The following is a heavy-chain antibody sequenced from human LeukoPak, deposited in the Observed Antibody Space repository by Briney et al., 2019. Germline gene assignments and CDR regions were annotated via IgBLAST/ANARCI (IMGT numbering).Heavy chain of an antibody. J-gene: IGHJ3*02. Sequence: GGSLRLSCPASGFTFSSYAMSWVRQAPGKGLEWVSAISGSGGSTYYADSVRGRFTISRDNSKNTLYLQMTSLRAEDTAVYYCAKDYYDSSGYYVYGAFDIWGQGTMVTVSS. CDR2: ISGSGGST. V-gene: IGHV3-23*01. CDR1: GFTFSSYA. CDR3: AKDYYDSSGYYVYGAFDI. D-gene: IGHD3-22*01.